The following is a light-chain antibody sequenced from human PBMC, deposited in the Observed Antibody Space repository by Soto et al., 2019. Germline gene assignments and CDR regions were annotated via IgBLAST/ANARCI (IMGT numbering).Light chain of an antibody. Sequence: DIVMTQSPDSLAVSLGERATINCKSSQSVLDRSNNKNYLTWYQQKPGQPPKLLIYWASTRESGVPDRFSGSGSGPDFALTISSLQSEDVAVYYCQQYYATPYTFGQGTKLEIK. V-gene: IGKV4-1*01. CDR1: QSVLDRSNNKNY. CDR2: WAS. J-gene: IGKJ2*01. CDR3: QQYYATPYT.